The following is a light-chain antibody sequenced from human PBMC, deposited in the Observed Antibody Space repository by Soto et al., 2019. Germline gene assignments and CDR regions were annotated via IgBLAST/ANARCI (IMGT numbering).Light chain of an antibody. CDR2: GAS. CDR3: QQYYNWPPTWT. Sequence: IVLTQSPATLSVSPGERATLSCRASQSVGADLAWYQRKPGQAPRLLIYGASSRAPGIPARFSGSGSGTEFSLAISSLQSEDFAVYYCQQYYNWPPTWTFGQGTKVDI. V-gene: IGKV3-15*01. CDR1: QSVGAD. J-gene: IGKJ1*01.